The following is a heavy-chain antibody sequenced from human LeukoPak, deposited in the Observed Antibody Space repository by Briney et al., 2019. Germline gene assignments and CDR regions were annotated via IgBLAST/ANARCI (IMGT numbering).Heavy chain of an antibody. V-gene: IGHV3-49*04. Sequence: GGSLRLSCTGSGFTFGDYAVIWVRQAPGRGLEWVGFIRSKAYGGTTEYAASVKGRFTISRDDSKSIAYLQMDSLKTEDTAVYYCTRDYGVYKGDYWGQGTLVTVSS. D-gene: IGHD4-17*01. CDR3: TRDYGVYKGDY. J-gene: IGHJ4*02. CDR2: IRSKAYGGTT. CDR1: GFTFGDYA.